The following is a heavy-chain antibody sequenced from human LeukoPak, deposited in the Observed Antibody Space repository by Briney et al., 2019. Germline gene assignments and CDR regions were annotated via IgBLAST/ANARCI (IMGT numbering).Heavy chain of an antibody. J-gene: IGHJ4*02. CDR3: AKAPFYYYDSSGYYCV. D-gene: IGHD3-22*01. V-gene: IGHV3-23*01. CDR1: GFTFSSYA. Sequence: GGSLRLSCAASGFTFSSYAMSWVRQAPGKGLEWVSAISGSGGSTYYADSVKGRFTISRDNSKNTLYLQMNSLRAEDTAVYYCAKAPFYYYDSSGYYCVWGQGTLVTVSS. CDR2: ISGSGGST.